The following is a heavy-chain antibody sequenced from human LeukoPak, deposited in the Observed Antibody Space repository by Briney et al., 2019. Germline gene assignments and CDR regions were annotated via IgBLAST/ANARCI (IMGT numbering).Heavy chain of an antibody. CDR2: IYYSGST. CDR1: GGSISSSSYY. V-gene: IGHV4-39*07. D-gene: IGHD6-13*01. J-gene: IGHJ4*02. CDR3: ARDRLILGIAAAGHYFDY. Sequence: SETLSFTCTVSGGSISSSSYYWGWIRQPPGKGLEWIGSIYYSGSTYYNPSLKSRVTISVDTSKNQFSLKLSSVTAADTAVYYCARDRLILGIAAAGHYFDYWGQGTLVTVSS.